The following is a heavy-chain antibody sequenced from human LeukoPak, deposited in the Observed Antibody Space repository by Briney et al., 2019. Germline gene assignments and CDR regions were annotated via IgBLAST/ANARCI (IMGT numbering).Heavy chain of an antibody. J-gene: IGHJ5*02. D-gene: IGHD3-9*01. CDR1: GFTFSRYW. CDR2: IKQDGSEK. CDR3: ARELGGYYDILTGYYVGYNWFDP. Sequence: GGSLRLSWASSGFTFSRYWMILGRQAPGKGLEWVANIKQDGSEKFYVDSVKGRFTISRDNAKNPLYLQMNSLRAEDTAVYYCARELGGYYDILTGYYVGYNWFDPWGQGTLVTVSS. V-gene: IGHV3-7*04.